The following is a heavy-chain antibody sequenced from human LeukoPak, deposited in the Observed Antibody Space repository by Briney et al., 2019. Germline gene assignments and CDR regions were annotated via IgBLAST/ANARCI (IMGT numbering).Heavy chain of an antibody. V-gene: IGHV4-34*01. CDR3: ARGWDSSSWYEVFDY. J-gene: IGHJ4*02. CDR1: GGSFSGYY. CDR2: INHSGST. D-gene: IGHD6-13*01. Sequence: PSETLSLTCAVYGGSFSGYYWSWIRQPPGKGLEWIEEINHSGSTNYNPSLKSRVTISVDTSKNQFSLKLSSVTAADTAVYYCARGWDSSSWYEVFDYWGQGTLVTVSS.